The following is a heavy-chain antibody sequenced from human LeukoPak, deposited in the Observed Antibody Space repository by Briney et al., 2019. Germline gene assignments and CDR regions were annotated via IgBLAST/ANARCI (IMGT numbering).Heavy chain of an antibody. CDR3: AKDPSVAGRAEYFQH. V-gene: IGHV3-23*01. CDR1: GFTFSNYA. D-gene: IGHD6-19*01. Sequence: GGSLRLSCLASGFTFSNYAMSWVRQAPGKGLEWVSGITISGRTTYYADSVKGRFTISRDNFKNTLYLQMNSLRAEDTAVYFCAKDPSVAGRAEYFQHWGQGTLVTVSS. CDR2: ITISGRTT. J-gene: IGHJ1*01.